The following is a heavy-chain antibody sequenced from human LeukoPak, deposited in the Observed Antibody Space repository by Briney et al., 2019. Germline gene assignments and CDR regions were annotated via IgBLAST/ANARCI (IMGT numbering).Heavy chain of an antibody. J-gene: IGHJ4*02. CDR3: ANLVVVVAASDFDY. CDR1: GFTFSSYG. V-gene: IGHV3-23*01. CDR2: ISGSGGST. Sequence: GGSLRLSCAASGFTFSSYGMSWVRQAPGKGLEWVSAISGSGGSTYYADSVKGRFTISRDNSKNTLYLQMNSLRAEDTAVYYCANLVVVVAASDFDYWGQGTLVTVSS. D-gene: IGHD2-15*01.